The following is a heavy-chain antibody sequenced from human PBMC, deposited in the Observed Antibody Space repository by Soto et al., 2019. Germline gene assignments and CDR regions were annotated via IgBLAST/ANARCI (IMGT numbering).Heavy chain of an antibody. CDR3: ARDLRPLWSGYGEVDY. D-gene: IGHD3-3*01. Sequence: GGSLRLSCAASGFTFSSYGMHWVRQAPGKGLEWVAVIWYDGSNKYYADSVKGRFTISRDNSKNTLYLQMNSLRAEDTAVYYCARDLRPLWSGYGEVDYWGQGTLVTVSS. CDR1: GFTFSSYG. CDR2: IWYDGSNK. V-gene: IGHV3-33*01. J-gene: IGHJ4*02.